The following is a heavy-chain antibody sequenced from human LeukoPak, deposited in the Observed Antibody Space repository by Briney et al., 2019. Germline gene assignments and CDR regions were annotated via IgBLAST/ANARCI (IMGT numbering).Heavy chain of an antibody. D-gene: IGHD2-2*01. Sequence: ASVKVSCKASGYTLTTYAINWVRQAPGQGLEWMGWISAYNGNTNYAQKLQGRVTMTTDTSTSTAYMELRSLRSDDTAVYYCARVPYCSSTSCSAYWGQGTLVTVSS. CDR2: ISAYNGNT. J-gene: IGHJ4*02. CDR3: ARVPYCSSTSCSAY. V-gene: IGHV1-18*01. CDR1: GYTLTTYA.